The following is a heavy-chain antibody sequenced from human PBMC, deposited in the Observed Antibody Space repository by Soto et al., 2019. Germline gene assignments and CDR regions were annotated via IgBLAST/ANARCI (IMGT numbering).Heavy chain of an antibody. D-gene: IGHD3-10*01. Sequence: GGSLRLSCAASGFTFSTYAMSWVRQAPGKGLEWVSTISGSGGSTYYADSVKGRFTISRDNSKNTLYVQMNSLRAEDTAVYYCAKDRSGSVYYSYVDPWGQGTLVTVSS. CDR2: ISGSGGST. J-gene: IGHJ5*02. V-gene: IGHV3-23*01. CDR1: GFTFSTYA. CDR3: AKDRSGSVYYSYVDP.